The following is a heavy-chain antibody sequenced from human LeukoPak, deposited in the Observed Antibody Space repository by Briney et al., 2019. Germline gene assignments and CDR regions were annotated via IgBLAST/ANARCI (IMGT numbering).Heavy chain of an antibody. D-gene: IGHD6-13*01. J-gene: IGHJ4*02. V-gene: IGHV3-66*01. Sequence: GESLKISCAASGFTVSSSYMSWVRQAPGKGLEWVSIISSAGTTYYADSVKGRFTISRDNSKNTVYPQVNSLRDEDTAVYYCARDLEAANTYYFDYWGQGTMVTVSS. CDR3: ARDLEAANTYYFDY. CDR1: GFTVSSSY. CDR2: ISSAGTT.